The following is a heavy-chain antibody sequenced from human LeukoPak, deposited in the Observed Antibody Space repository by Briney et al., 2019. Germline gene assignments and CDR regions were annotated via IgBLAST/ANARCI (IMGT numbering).Heavy chain of an antibody. CDR3: AKDFDGDYATYFDY. CDR2: ISSSSSYI. V-gene: IGHV3-21*04. Sequence: GGSLRLSCAASGFTFSSYSMNWVRQAPGKGLEWVSSISSSSSYIYYADSVKGRFTISRDNSKNTLYLQMNSLRAEDTAVYYCAKDFDGDYATYFDYWGQGTLVTVSS. D-gene: IGHD4-17*01. J-gene: IGHJ4*02. CDR1: GFTFSSYS.